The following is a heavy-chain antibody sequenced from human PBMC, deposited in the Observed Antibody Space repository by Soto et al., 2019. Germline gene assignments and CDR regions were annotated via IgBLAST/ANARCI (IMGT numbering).Heavy chain of an antibody. V-gene: IGHV4-31*03. D-gene: IGHD5-12*01. CDR2: IYYSGST. J-gene: IGHJ4*02. Sequence: SETLSLTCTVSGGSISSGGYYWSWIRQHPGKGLEWIGYIYYSGSTYYNPSLKSRVTISVDTSKNQFSLKLSSVTAADTAVYYCATMRLKEWLRAYFDYWGQGTLVTVSS. CDR1: GGSISSGGYY. CDR3: ATMRLKEWLRAYFDY.